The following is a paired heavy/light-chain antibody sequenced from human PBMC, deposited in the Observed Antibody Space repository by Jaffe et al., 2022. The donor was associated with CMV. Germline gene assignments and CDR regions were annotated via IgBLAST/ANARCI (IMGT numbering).Light chain of an antibody. CDR3: QSYDSSLGGSHVV. CDR1: SSNIGANYD. J-gene: IGLJ2*01. Sequence: QSVLTQPPSVSGAPGQRVTISCTGSSSNIGANYDVHWYQQLPGTAPKLLIYANTNRPSGVPDRFSGSKSGTSASLAITGLQAEDEADYYCQSYDSSLGGSHVVIGGGTKVTVL. CDR2: ANT. V-gene: IGLV1-40*01.
Heavy chain of an antibody. J-gene: IGHJ6*02. V-gene: IGHV4-59*01. CDR2: IYYSGIT. CDR3: ARGGLGSGSYFSYYAMDV. D-gene: IGHD3-10*01. CDR1: GGAIRSYY. Sequence: QVQLQESGPGLVKPSETLSLTCTVSGGAIRSYYWSWIRQSPGKGPEWIGYIYYSGITIYNPSLQSRVTISVDMSKNQFSLKLSSVTAADTAVYYCARGGLGSGSYFSYYAMDVWGQGTTVTVSS.